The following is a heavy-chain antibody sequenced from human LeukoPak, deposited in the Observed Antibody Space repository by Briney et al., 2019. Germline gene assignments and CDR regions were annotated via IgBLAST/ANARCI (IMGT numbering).Heavy chain of an antibody. V-gene: IGHV3-49*04. CDR1: GFTFGDYA. CDR3: TRLVPYLDS. CDR2: IRSKVYGAAT. J-gene: IGHJ4*02. D-gene: IGHD6-6*01. Sequence: GGSLRLSCTASGFTFGDYAMSWARQAQGQGLGWIGFIRSKVYGAATEYAASVKGRFTVSRDDSNSLAYLQMNSLQTEDTAVYYCTRLVPYLDSWGQGTLVTVSS.